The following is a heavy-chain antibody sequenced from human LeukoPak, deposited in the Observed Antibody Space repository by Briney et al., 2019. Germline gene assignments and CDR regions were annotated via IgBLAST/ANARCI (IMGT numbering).Heavy chain of an antibody. D-gene: IGHD1-20*01. J-gene: IGHJ4*02. CDR3: ARNRRRITGTTNYFDY. Sequence: SETLSLTCTVSGGSISSGGYYWSWIRQHPGKGLEWIGYIYYSGSTYYNPSLKSRVTISVDTSKNQFSLKLSSVTAADTAVYYCARNRRRITGTTNYFDYWGQGTLVTVSS. CDR2: IYYSGST. CDR1: GGSISSGGYY. V-gene: IGHV4-31*03.